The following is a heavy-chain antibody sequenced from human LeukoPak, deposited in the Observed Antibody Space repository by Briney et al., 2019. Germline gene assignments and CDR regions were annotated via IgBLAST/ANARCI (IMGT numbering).Heavy chain of an antibody. CDR2: IYYSGST. Sequence: PSETLSLTCTVSGGSISSSSYYWGWIRQPPGKGLEWIGSIYYSGSTYYNPSLKSRVTISVDTSKNQFSLKLSSVTAADTAVYYCARGLRRDFWSGYYVWGQGTMVTVSS. D-gene: IGHD3-3*01. CDR1: GGSISSSSYY. J-gene: IGHJ3*01. CDR3: ARGLRRDFWSGYYV. V-gene: IGHV4-39*07.